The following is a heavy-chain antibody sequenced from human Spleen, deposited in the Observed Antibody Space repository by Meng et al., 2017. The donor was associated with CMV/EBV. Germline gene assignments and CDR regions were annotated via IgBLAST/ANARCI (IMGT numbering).Heavy chain of an antibody. CDR3: AKRKSRIVIVPTANYYFDS. CDR2: ISPSGIT. D-gene: IGHD2-2*01. CDR1: GGSLSGHF. V-gene: IGHV4-34*01. Sequence: SETLSLTCGVYGGSLSGHFWSWFRQPPGKGLDWIGQISPSGITHYKPSLKSRVTVSVDTSKNQFSLELRSVSAADTAVYYCAKRKSRIVIVPTANYYFDSWGQGTLVTVSS. J-gene: IGHJ4*02.